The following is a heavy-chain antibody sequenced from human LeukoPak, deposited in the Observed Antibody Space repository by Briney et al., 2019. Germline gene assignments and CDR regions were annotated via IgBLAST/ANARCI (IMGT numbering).Heavy chain of an antibody. CDR2: ISWNSDNI. CDR3: AKDISSDYDDGGWFDP. Sequence: GGSLRLSCAAPKFTFNDYAMHWVRQAPGKGLEWVSGISWNSDNIGYADSVRGRFTISRDNAKNSLYLQMNSLKTEDTAVYYCAKDISSDYDDGGWFDPWGQGTLVAVSS. V-gene: IGHV3-9*01. CDR1: KFTFNDYA. D-gene: IGHD5-12*01. J-gene: IGHJ5*02.